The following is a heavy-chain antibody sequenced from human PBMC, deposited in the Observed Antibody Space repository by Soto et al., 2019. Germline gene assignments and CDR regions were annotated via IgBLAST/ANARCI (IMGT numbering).Heavy chain of an antibody. CDR2: SKSKIDGGTT. J-gene: IGHJ4*01. D-gene: IGHD3-22*01. Sequence: EVQLVESGGGLVEPGGSLRLSCAASGFTFATAWINWVRQAPGKGLEWVGRSKSKIDGGTTDFAAPVKGRFAISRDDSRNMVYFQMNSLEIEDTAVYYCTTDSHFTMKLVRFDYWGRGTLVTVSS. V-gene: IGHV3-15*07. CDR3: TTDSHFTMKLVRFDY. CDR1: GFTFATAW.